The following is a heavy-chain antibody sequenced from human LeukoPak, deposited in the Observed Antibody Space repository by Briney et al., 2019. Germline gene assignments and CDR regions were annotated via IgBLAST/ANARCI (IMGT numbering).Heavy chain of an antibody. CDR3: ARGRTSSGWYIDY. Sequence: ASVTVSCKASGYTFTSYDIDWVRQATGQGLEWMGWMNPNSGNTGYAQKFQGRVTMTRNTSISTAYMELSSLRSEDTAVYYCARGRTSSGWYIDYWGQGTLVTVSS. CDR1: GYTFTSYD. J-gene: IGHJ4*02. CDR2: MNPNSGNT. V-gene: IGHV1-8*01. D-gene: IGHD6-19*01.